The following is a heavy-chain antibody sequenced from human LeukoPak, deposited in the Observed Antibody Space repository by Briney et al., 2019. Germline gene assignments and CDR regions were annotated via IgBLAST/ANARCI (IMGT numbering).Heavy chain of an antibody. V-gene: IGHV3-21*01. CDR1: GFTFSSYS. CDR3: ARDPRGGYCSSTSCYTFDS. Sequence: PGGSLRLSCAASGFTFSSYSMNWVRQAPGKGLEWVSSISSSSSYIYYADSVKGRFTISRDNAKNSLYLQMNSLRAEDTAVYYCARDPRGGYCSSTSCYTFDSWGQGTLVTVSS. D-gene: IGHD2-2*02. CDR2: ISSSSSYI. J-gene: IGHJ4*02.